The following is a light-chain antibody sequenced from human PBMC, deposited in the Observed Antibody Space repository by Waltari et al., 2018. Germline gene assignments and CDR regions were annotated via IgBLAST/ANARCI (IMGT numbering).Light chain of an antibody. Sequence: DIQMTQSPSSLSASIGDRVTITCRASQSIRIYLNWYQHKPGKAPTLLISAAANLQSGVPSRFSGSRSGTDFTLTISSLQPEDFATFYCQQTYSAPWTFGQGTKVEMK. CDR2: AAA. CDR3: QQTYSAPWT. CDR1: QSIRIY. V-gene: IGKV1-39*01. J-gene: IGKJ1*01.